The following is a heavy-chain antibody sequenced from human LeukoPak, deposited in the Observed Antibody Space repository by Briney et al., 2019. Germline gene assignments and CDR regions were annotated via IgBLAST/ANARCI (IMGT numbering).Heavy chain of an antibody. D-gene: IGHD3-22*01. V-gene: IGHV4-4*07. CDR1: GGSMSSFY. J-gene: IGHJ4*02. Sequence: SETLSLTCTVSGGSMSSFYWDWIRQPAGKGLQWIGRIYTSGVTNYNPSLKSRVTMSVDTSKNQFPLKLSSVTAADTAVYYCAREWTSGDGSGYPYCFDYWGPGTLVTVSS. CDR3: AREWTSGDGSGYPYCFDY. CDR2: IYTSGVT.